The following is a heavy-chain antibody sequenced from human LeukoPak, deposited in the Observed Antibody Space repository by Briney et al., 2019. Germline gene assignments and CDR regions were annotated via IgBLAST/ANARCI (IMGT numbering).Heavy chain of an antibody. CDR2: IWYDGSNK. Sequence: QPGGSLRLSCAASGFTFSSYGMHWVRQAPGKGLEWVAVIWYDGSNKYYADSVKGRFTISRDNSKNTLYLQMNSLRAEDTAVYYCARGGLQPNDLDYWGQGTLVTVSS. CDR3: ARGGLQPNDLDY. J-gene: IGHJ4*02. CDR1: GFTFSSYG. V-gene: IGHV3-33*01. D-gene: IGHD1-1*01.